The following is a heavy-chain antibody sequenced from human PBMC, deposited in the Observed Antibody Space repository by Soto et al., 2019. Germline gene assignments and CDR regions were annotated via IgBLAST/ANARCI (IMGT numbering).Heavy chain of an antibody. CDR2: IYPGDSNI. CDR3: ATLGYGPSLGHNWFDP. CDR1: EYSFSNYW. D-gene: IGHD5-18*01. V-gene: IGHV5-51*01. J-gene: IGHJ5*02. Sequence: GESLKISCKGSEYSFSNYWIGWVRQMPGKGLEWMGIIYPGDSNIKYSPSFQGQVTISADKSISTAYLQWNSLKASDSAMYYCATLGYGPSLGHNWFDPWGQGTQVTVSS.